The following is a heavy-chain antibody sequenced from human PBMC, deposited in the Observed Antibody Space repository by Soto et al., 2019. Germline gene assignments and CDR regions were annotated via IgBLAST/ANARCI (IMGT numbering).Heavy chain of an antibody. Sequence: GGSLRLSCAASGFTFSDYYMSWIRQAPGKGLEWVSYISSSGSTIYYADAVKGRFTISRDNAKNSLYLQMNSLRAEDTAVYYCARVEEGSSWYYYYYYGMDVWGQGTTVTVSS. CDR2: ISSSGSTI. D-gene: IGHD6-13*01. CDR3: ARVEEGSSWYYYYYYGMDV. V-gene: IGHV3-11*01. J-gene: IGHJ6*02. CDR1: GFTFSDYY.